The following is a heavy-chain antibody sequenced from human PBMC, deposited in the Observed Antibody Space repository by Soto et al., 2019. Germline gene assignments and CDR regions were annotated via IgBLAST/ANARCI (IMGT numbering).Heavy chain of an antibody. CDR1: GFTFDDYA. J-gene: IGHJ4*02. CDR2: ISWNSGSI. Sequence: GGSLRLSCAASGFTFDDYAMHWVRQAPGKGLEWVASISWNSGSIGYADSVKGRFTISRDNAKNSLSLQMNSLRVDDTALYYCTRETVAGITGLDYWGPGTLVTVSS. D-gene: IGHD1-20*01. V-gene: IGHV3-9*01. CDR3: TRETVAGITGLDY.